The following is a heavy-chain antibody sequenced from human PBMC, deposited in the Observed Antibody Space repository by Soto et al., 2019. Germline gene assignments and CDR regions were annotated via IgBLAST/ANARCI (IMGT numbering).Heavy chain of an antibody. CDR3: ARLYYDFWSGTPNWFDP. CDR2: IYYSGST. CDR1: GGSISSGDYY. D-gene: IGHD3-3*01. Sequence: LSLTCTVSGGSISSGDYYWSWIRQPPGKGLEWIGYIYYSGSTYYNPSLKSRVTISVDTSKNQFSLKLSSVTAADTAVYYCARLYYDFWSGTPNWFDPWGQGTLVTVSS. V-gene: IGHV4-30-4*01. J-gene: IGHJ5*02.